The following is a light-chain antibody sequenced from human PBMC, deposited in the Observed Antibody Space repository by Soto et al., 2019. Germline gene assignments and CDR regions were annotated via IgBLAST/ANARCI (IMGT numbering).Light chain of an antibody. J-gene: IGLJ2*01. V-gene: IGLV2-11*01. Sequence: QSALTQPRSVSGSPGQSVTISCTGTNGDVGAYNHVSWYQQHPGKVPKLIIYAVTKRPSGVPVRFSASKSGDTASLTISGLQADDEADYFCCSYTGTSTYVLFGGGTKLTVL. CDR3: CSYTGTSTYVL. CDR2: AVT. CDR1: NGDVGAYNH.